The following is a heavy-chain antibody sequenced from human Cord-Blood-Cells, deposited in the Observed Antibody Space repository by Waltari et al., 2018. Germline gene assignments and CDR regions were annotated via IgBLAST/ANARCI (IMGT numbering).Heavy chain of an antibody. CDR3: ARHYCSGGSCFDI. CDR2: IYYSGST. D-gene: IGHD2-15*01. Sequence: QVQLQESDPGLVKPSETLSLTCTVSGGSISSYYWSWIRQPPGKGLEWIGYIYYSGSTNYNPSLKSRVTISVDTSKNQFSLKLSSVTAADTAVYYCARHYCSGGSCFDIWGQGTMVTVSS. V-gene: IGHV4-59*08. J-gene: IGHJ3*02. CDR1: GGSISSYY.